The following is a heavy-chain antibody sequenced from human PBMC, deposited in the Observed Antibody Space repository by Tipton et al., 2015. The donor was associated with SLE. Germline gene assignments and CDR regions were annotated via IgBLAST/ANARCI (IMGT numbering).Heavy chain of an antibody. CDR3: ARAGGSGWPQHDY. D-gene: IGHD6-19*01. CDR1: GVSISNYY. J-gene: IGHJ4*02. V-gene: IGHV4-4*07. CDR2: LYTSGTT. Sequence: TLSLTCSVSGVSISNYYWSWIRQPAGKGLEGIGRLYTSGTTNYNPSLKSRVTMSLHTSTNQFSLQLNSVTAADTAVYYCARAGGSGWPQHDYWGPGTLVTVSS.